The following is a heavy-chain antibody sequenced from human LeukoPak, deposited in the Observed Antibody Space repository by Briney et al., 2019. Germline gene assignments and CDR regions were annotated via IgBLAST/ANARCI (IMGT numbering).Heavy chain of an antibody. CDR2: IRYDGRNK. CDR1: GFTFNTYG. D-gene: IGHD3-3*01. J-gene: IGHJ4*02. V-gene: IGHV3-30*02. Sequence: GSLRLSCAASGFTFNTYGMYWVRQAPGKGLEWGTFIRYDGRNKNYADSVKGRFTISRDNSKNTLYLQMNSLRAEDTAVYYCAKEAHYDFWSGYFSWGQGTLVTVSS. CDR3: AKEAHYDFWSGYFS.